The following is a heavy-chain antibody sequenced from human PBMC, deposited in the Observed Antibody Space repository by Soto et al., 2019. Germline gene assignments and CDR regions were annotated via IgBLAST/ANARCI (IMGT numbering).Heavy chain of an antibody. CDR1: GFAFSIYA. CDR2: ISYDGSNK. Sequence: VGSLRLSCAASGFAFSIYAMHLVRQSPGKGLEWVAFISYDGSNKYYADSVKGRFTISRDNSKNTMYLQMNSLRAEETAVYYCERDGGYCSSTSCREDGAFDIWGQGTIVTVSS. J-gene: IGHJ3*02. V-gene: IGHV3-30-3*01. D-gene: IGHD2-2*01. CDR3: ERDGGYCSSTSCREDGAFDI.